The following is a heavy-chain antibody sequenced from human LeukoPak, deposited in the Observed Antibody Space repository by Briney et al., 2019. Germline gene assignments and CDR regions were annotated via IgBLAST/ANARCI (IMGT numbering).Heavy chain of an antibody. J-gene: IGHJ3*02. V-gene: IGHV5-51*01. CDR2: IYPGDSDT. D-gene: IGHD2-15*01. CDR1: GYTFTSYW. CDR3: AGQDIVVVATTTRAFDI. Sequence: GESLKISCKGSGYTFTSYWITWVRQMPGKGLDWMGFIYPGDSDTKYSPSFQGQVTISADKSISTAYLQWSSLKASDTAMYYCAGQDIVVVATTTRAFDIWGQGTMVTVSS.